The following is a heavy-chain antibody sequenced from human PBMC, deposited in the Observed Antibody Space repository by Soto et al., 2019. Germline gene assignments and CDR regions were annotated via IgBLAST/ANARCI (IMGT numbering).Heavy chain of an antibody. Sequence: PGGSLRLSCAASGFTFSSYAMHWVRQAPGKGLEWVAVISYDGSNKYYADSVKGRFTISRDNSKNTLYLQMNSLRAEDTAVYYCARSGGIAVALYYYYGMDVWGQGTTVTVSS. J-gene: IGHJ6*02. D-gene: IGHD6-19*01. CDR1: GFTFSSYA. CDR2: ISYDGSNK. V-gene: IGHV3-30-3*01. CDR3: ARSGGIAVALYYYYGMDV.